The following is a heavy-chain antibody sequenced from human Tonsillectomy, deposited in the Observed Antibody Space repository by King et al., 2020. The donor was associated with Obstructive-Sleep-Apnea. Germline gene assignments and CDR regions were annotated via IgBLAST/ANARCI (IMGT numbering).Heavy chain of an antibody. CDR3: ARDRYNWNHYYYYGMDV. Sequence: QLVQSGAEVKKPGASVKFSCKASGYTFTSYGISWVRQAPGQGLEWMGWISAYNGNTNYAQKLQGRVTMTTDTSTSTAYMELRSLRSDDTAVYYCARDRYNWNHYYYYGMDVWGQGTTVTVSS. V-gene: IGHV1-18*04. J-gene: IGHJ6*02. CDR2: ISAYNGNT. D-gene: IGHD1-20*01. CDR1: GYTFTSYG.